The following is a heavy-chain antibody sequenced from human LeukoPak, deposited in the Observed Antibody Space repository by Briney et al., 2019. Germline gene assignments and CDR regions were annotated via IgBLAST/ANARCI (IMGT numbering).Heavy chain of an antibody. CDR3: ARGGDGSSPLYYYGMDV. CDR2: IIPIFGTA. J-gene: IGHJ6*02. D-gene: IGHD6-6*01. CDR1: GGTFSSYA. Sequence: SVKVSCKASGGTFSSYAISWVRQAPGQGLEWMGGIIPIFGTANYAQKFQGRVTITADVSTSTAYMELSSLRSEDTAVYYCARGGDGSSPLYYYGMDVWGQGTTVTVSS. V-gene: IGHV1-69*13.